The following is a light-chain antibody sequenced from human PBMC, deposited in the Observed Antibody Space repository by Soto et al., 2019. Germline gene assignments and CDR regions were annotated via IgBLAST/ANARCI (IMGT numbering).Light chain of an antibody. CDR1: QSVLYSSNNKNY. J-gene: IGKJ4*01. V-gene: IGKV4-1*01. CDR3: QQYYSTPVT. Sequence: DIVMTQSPDSLAVSLGERATINCKSSQSVLYSSNNKNYLAWYQQKPGQPPKLLIYWASTRESGVPDRFSGSGSGTDFTLTISSLQAEDVAVYYCQQYYSTPVTFGGGTNVEIK. CDR2: WAS.